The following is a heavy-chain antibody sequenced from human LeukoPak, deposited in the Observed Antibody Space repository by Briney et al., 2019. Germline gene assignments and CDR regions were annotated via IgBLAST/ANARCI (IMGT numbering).Heavy chain of an antibody. CDR2: IYSSGST. V-gene: IGHV4-4*07. CDR3: ARESAYAVPDY. CDR1: GGSLRSYY. J-gene: IGHJ4*02. Sequence: SETLSPTCTVSGGSLRSYYWSWIRQPAGKGLEWIGRIYSSGSTNYNPSLKSRVTMSVDTSENQFSLKLSSVTAADTAVYYCARESAYAVPDYWGQGSLVTVSS. D-gene: IGHD6-19*01.